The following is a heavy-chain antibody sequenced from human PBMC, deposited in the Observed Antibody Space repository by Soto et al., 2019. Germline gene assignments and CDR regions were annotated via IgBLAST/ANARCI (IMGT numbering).Heavy chain of an antibody. Sequence: GGSLRLSCAASGFTFSSYAMSWVRQAPGKGLEWVSAISGSGGSTYYADSVKGRFTISRDNSKNTLYLRMNSLRAEDAAVYYCGESGSWCSSTSCYSFDCWGQGTLVTVSS. D-gene: IGHD2-2*01. J-gene: IGHJ4*02. CDR2: ISGSGGST. CDR1: GFTFSSYA. V-gene: IGHV3-23*01. CDR3: GESGSWCSSTSCYSFDC.